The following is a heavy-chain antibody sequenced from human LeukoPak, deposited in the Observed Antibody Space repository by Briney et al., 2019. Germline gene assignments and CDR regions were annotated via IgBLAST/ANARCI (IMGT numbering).Heavy chain of an antibody. CDR3: AREGTIFGVVILFDY. CDR2: IYTSGST. J-gene: IGHJ4*02. CDR1: GGSITSGSYY. Sequence: SETLSLTCIVSGGSITSGSYYWRWIRQPAGKGLEWIGRIYTSGSTNYNPSLKSRVTMSVDTSKNQFSLKLSSVTAADTAVYYSAREGTIFGVVILFDYWGQGTLVTVSS. V-gene: IGHV4-61*02. D-gene: IGHD3-3*01.